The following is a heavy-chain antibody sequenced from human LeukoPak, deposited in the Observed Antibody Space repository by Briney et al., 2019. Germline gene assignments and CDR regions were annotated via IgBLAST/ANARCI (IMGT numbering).Heavy chain of an antibody. CDR2: ISNDK. J-gene: IGHJ6*02. V-gene: IGHV3-23*05. CDR3: TKDSQGFYGGPWYGTYGMDV. D-gene: IGHD3-16*01. Sequence: PGGSLRLSCVASGFTFKTFAMTWVRQAPGKGVEWVSTISNDKHYADSVRGRFTISRDDSRKTVFLQMNSLTPEDAAIYYCTKDSQGFYGGPWYGTYGMDVWGQGTTVTVSS. CDR1: GFTFKTFA.